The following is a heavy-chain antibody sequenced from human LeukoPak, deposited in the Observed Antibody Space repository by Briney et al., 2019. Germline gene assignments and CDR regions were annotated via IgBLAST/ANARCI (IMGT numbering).Heavy chain of an antibody. CDR3: ARHGSVRSPLGP. J-gene: IGHJ5*02. CDR1: GGSISSYS. D-gene: IGHD3-10*01. V-gene: IGHV4-4*09. Sequence: PSETLSLTCTVSGGSISSYSWSWIRQPPGKGLEWIGYIYATGSTNYNPSLKSRVTISVDTSKNQFSLNLRSVTAADTAVYYCARHGSVRSPLGPWGQGTLVTVSS. CDR2: IYATGST.